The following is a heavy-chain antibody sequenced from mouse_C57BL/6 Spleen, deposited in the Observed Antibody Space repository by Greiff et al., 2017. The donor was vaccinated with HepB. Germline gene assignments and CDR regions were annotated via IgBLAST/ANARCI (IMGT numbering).Heavy chain of an antibody. D-gene: IGHD1-1*01. CDR3: ARETLYGSSLYAMDY. J-gene: IGHJ4*01. CDR2: ISDGGSYT. V-gene: IGHV5-4*01. Sequence: EVHLVESGGGLVKPGGSLKLSCAASGFTFSSYAMSWVRQTPEKRLEWVATISDGGSYTYYPDNVKGRFTISRDNAKNNLYLQMSHLKSEDTAMYYCARETLYGSSLYAMDYWGQGTSVTVSS. CDR1: GFTFSSYA.